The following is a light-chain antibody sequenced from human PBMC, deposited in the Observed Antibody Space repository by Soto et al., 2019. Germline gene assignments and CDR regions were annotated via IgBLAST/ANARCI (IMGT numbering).Light chain of an antibody. CDR1: SSNIGSNT. J-gene: IGLJ2*01. CDR2: SNN. Sequence: QPVLTQPPSASGTPGQRVTISCSGSSSNIGSNTVNWYQQLPGTAPKLLIYSNNQRPSGVPDRFSGSKSGTSASLAISGLQSEDEADYYCAAWDASLNGVSFGGGTKLTVL. V-gene: IGLV1-44*01. CDR3: AAWDASLNGVS.